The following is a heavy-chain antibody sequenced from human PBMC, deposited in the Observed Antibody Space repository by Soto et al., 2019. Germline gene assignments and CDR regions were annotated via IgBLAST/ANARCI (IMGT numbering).Heavy chain of an antibody. CDR1: GGTFNNYP. CDR2: SIPIFGTA. CDR3: ARGRGYSGDDHYYYFDMDV. J-gene: IGHJ6*02. Sequence: SVKVSCKASGGTFNNYPITWLRQAPGEGLEWMGGSIPIFGTANYTQKFQGRVTISVDESTSTAYMELSSLRSEDTAVYYCARGRGYSGDDHYYYFDMDVWGQGTTVTVSS. D-gene: IGHD5-12*01. V-gene: IGHV1-69*13.